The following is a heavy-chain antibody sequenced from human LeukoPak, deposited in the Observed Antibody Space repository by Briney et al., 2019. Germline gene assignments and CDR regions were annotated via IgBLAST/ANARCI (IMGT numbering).Heavy chain of an antibody. CDR1: GGTFSSYA. V-gene: IGHV1-69*05. CDR2: IIPIFGTA. Sequence: GASVKVSCKASGGTFSSYAISWVRQAPGQGPEWIGGIIPIFGTANYAQKLQGRVTMTTDTSTSTAYMELRSLRSDDTAVYYCARKGSGGPRGSYSYFAFDIWGQGTMVTVSS. J-gene: IGHJ3*02. CDR3: ARKGSGGPRGSYSYFAFDI. D-gene: IGHD1-26*01.